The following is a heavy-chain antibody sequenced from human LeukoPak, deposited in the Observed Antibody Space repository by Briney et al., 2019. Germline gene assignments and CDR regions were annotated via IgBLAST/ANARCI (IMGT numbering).Heavy chain of an antibody. CDR3: AKDSLDQLPHSDL. V-gene: IGHV3-74*01. J-gene: IGHJ2*01. Sequence: GGSLRLSCVASGFTFSSYWMHWVRQDPRKGLVWVSRISGDGRNINYADSVRGRFTISRDNAKNTLYLQMNTLRVEDTAVYYCAKDSLDQLPHSDLWGHGTLVTVSS. D-gene: IGHD2-2*01. CDR1: GFTFSSYW. CDR2: ISGDGRNI.